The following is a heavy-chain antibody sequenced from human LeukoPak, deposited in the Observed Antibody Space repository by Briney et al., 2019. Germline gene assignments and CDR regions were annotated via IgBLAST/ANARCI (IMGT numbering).Heavy chain of an antibody. V-gene: IGHV4-34*01. Sequence: PSETLSLTCAVFGGSFSGYYWSWIRQPPGKGLEWIGEIDHSGSTNYNPSMKSRVTMSVDTFKSQLSLKVTSVTAADTAVYYCARRRSSGWYYFDYWGQGTLVTVSS. J-gene: IGHJ4*02. CDR1: GGSFSGYY. CDR3: ARRRSSGWYYFDY. CDR2: IDHSGST. D-gene: IGHD6-19*01.